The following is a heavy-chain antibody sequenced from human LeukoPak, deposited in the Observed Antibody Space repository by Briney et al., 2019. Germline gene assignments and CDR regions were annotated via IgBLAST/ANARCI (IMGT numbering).Heavy chain of an antibody. CDR2: ISDSGGS. J-gene: IGHJ5*02. CDR1: GGSVSSGISY. V-gene: IGHV4-61*01. Sequence: KPSETLSLTCSVSGGSVSSGISYWSWIRQPPGEGLEWIAYISDSGGSDYDPSLRGRVTISLDTSKNQFSLKLRSVTAADTAVYYCARHLPGYSNTWPGPWGQGNLVTVSS. CDR3: ARHLPGYSNTWPGP. D-gene: IGHD4-11*01.